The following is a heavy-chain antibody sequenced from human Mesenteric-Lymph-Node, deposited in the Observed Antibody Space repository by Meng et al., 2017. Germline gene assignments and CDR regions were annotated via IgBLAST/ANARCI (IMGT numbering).Heavy chain of an antibody. CDR1: GFTFTNHA. CDR3: AREVGIRGFMDV. CDR2: IGHTGSTI. J-gene: IGHJ6*02. V-gene: IGHV3-30*10. Sequence: GESLKISCATSGFTFTNHALHWVRQAPGKGLQWVAVIGHTGSTIYYTASVKGRFTISRDDSKNTVYLQMNSLRSDDTAVYFCAREVGIRGFMDVWGQGTTVTVSS. D-gene: IGHD3-10*01.